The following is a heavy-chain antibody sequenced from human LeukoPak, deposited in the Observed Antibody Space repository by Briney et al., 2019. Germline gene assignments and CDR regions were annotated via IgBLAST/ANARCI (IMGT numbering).Heavy chain of an antibody. V-gene: IGHV3-53*01. J-gene: IGHJ4*02. Sequence: GGSLRLSCAASGFTVSSNYMSWVRQAPGKGLEWVSVIYSGGSTYYADSEKGRFTISRDNSKNTLYLQMNSLRAEDTAVYYCARDAVHQTTGGFDYWGQGTLVTVSS. CDR3: ARDAVHQTTGGFDY. D-gene: IGHD7-27*01. CDR1: GFTVSSNY. CDR2: IYSGGST.